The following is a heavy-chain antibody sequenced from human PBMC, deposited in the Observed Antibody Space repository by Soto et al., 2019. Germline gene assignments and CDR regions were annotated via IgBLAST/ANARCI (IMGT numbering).Heavy chain of an antibody. CDR1: GFTFSSYG. CDR3: ARTLYDSSGYHHFQH. J-gene: IGHJ1*01. V-gene: IGHV3-33*01. D-gene: IGHD3-22*01. Sequence: PGGSLRLSCAASGFTFSSYGMHWVRQAPGKGLEWVAVIWYDGSNKYYAGSVKGRFTISRDNSKNTLYLRMNNLRAEDTAVYYCARTLYDSSGYHHFQHWGQGTLVTVSS. CDR2: IWYDGSNK.